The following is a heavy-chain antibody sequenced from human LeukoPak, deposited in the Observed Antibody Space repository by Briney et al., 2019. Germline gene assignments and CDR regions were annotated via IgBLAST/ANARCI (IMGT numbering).Heavy chain of an antibody. J-gene: IGHJ4*02. CDR1: GGSISSYY. V-gene: IGHV4-59*01. CDR2: IYYSGST. Sequence: SKTLSLTCTVSGGSISSYYWSWIRQPPGKGLGWIGYIYYSGSTNYNPSLKSRVTISVDTSKNQFSLKLSSVTAADTAVYYCARTSGELLIDYWGQGTLVTVSS. D-gene: IGHD1-26*01. CDR3: ARTSGELLIDY.